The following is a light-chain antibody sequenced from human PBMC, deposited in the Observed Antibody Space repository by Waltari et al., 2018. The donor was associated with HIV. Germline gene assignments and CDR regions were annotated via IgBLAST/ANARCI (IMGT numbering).Light chain of an antibody. CDR2: AAS. CDR3: QQSYSTPVT. CDR1: QSISSY. J-gene: IGKJ3*01. Sequence: DIQMTQSPSSLSASVGDRVTIICRASQSISSYLNWYQQKPGKAPKLLIYAASSLQSGVPSRFSGSGSGTDFTLTISRLQPEDFATYYCQQSYSTPVTFGPGTKVDIK. V-gene: IGKV1-39*01.